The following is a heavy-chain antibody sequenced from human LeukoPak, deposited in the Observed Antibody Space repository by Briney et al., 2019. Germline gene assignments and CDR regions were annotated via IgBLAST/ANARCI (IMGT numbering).Heavy chain of an antibody. CDR3: ARGQLQQWLVPAPYYFDY. CDR1: GGSFSGYY. CDR2: INHSGST. D-gene: IGHD6-19*01. Sequence: SETLSLTCAVYGGSFSGYYWSWIRQPPVKGLEWIGEINHSGSTNYNPSLKSRVTISVDTSKNQFSLKLSSVTAADTAVYYCARGQLQQWLVPAPYYFDYWGQGTLVTVSS. J-gene: IGHJ4*02. V-gene: IGHV4-34*01.